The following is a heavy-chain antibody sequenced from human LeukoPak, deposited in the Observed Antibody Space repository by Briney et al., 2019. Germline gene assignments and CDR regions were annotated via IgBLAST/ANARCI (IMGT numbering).Heavy chain of an antibody. CDR3: ARGHSALAKGKMEYSSSSYYYYGMDV. J-gene: IGHJ6*02. CDR1: GFTFSDYW. D-gene: IGHD6-6*01. V-gene: IGHV3-7*05. CDR2: IKQEGSEK. Sequence: SGGSLRLSCTASGFTFSDYWMTWVRQAPGKGLEWVANIKQEGSEKYYVGSVRGRFTISRDNTKNSLFLQMNSLRAEDTAMYYCARGHSALAKGKMEYSSSSYYYYGMDVWGQGTTVTVSS.